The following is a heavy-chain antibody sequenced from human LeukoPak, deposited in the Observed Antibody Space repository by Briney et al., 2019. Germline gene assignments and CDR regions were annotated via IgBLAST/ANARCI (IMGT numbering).Heavy chain of an antibody. J-gene: IGHJ4*02. Sequence: GGSLRLSCAASGFTFSSYAMHWVRQAPGNGLEWVTVISYDGRNKHYADSVKGRFSISRDHSKNTLYLQMNSLRAEDTAVYYCAKARFDYLIDYWGQGTLVTVSS. CDR3: AKARFDYLIDY. D-gene: IGHD2/OR15-2a*01. V-gene: IGHV3-30*04. CDR2: ISYDGRNK. CDR1: GFTFSSYA.